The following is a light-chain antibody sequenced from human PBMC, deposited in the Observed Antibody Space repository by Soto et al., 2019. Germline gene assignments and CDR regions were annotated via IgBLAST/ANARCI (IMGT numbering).Light chain of an antibody. Sequence: DIQLTQSPSFLSASVGDRVTITCRASQDISSYLAWYQQKPGKAPNLLIYAASTLQSGVPSRFSGSGSGTEFTLTISSPQPEDFATYFCQQLNSYPITFGQGTRLQIK. CDR1: QDISSY. J-gene: IGKJ5*01. CDR2: AAS. CDR3: QQLNSYPIT. V-gene: IGKV1-9*01.